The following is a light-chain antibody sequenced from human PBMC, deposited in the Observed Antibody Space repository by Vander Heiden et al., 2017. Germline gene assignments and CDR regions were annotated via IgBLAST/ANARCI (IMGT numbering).Light chain of an antibody. CDR1: QSISRY. CDR2: AAS. Sequence: DIQMTQSPSSLSASVGDRVTITCRASQSISRYLNWYQQKPGKAPKLLIYAASSLESAVPSTFSGSGSATDFTLTIIRLLPEDFATYYCQQSDSTRPTFGGGTKVEIK. V-gene: IGKV1-39*01. CDR3: QQSDSTRPT. J-gene: IGKJ4*01.